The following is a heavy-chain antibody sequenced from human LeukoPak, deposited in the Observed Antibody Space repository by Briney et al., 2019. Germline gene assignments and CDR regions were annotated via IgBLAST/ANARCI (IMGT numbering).Heavy chain of an antibody. Sequence: KASETLSLTCTVSGGSISSGSYYWSWIRQPAGKGLEWIGRIYTSGSTNYNPSLKSRVTISVDTSKNQFSLKLSSVTAADTAVYYCARSYYGSGRYGPQFDYWGQGTLVTVSS. CDR3: ARSYYGSGRYGPQFDY. J-gene: IGHJ4*02. CDR2: IYTSGST. CDR1: GGSISSGSYY. D-gene: IGHD3-10*01. V-gene: IGHV4-61*02.